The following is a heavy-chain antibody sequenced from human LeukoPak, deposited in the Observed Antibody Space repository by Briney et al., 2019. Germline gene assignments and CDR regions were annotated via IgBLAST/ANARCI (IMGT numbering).Heavy chain of an antibody. CDR2: IYTGGGTT. V-gene: IGHV1-46*01. D-gene: IGHD6-19*01. Sequence: ASVKVSCKASGYTLSTYYLHWVRQVPGQGLEWMGLIYTGGGTTRYAQKFKARVTMTGDTSTSTVYMELSSLRSEDTAVYCCATEAYTSGWIKAYDYWGQGTLVTVS. CDR3: ATEAYTSGWIKAYDY. J-gene: IGHJ4*02. CDR1: GYTLSTYY.